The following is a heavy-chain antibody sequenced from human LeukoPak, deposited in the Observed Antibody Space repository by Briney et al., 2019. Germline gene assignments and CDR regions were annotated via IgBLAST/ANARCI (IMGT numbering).Heavy chain of an antibody. Sequence: ASVKVSCKASGYTFTSYDINWVRQATGQGLEWMGWMNPNSGNTGYAQKFQGRVTMTRNTSISTAYMELSSLRSEDTAVYYCARGLGDYEYYYYYTDVWGKGTTVTVSS. D-gene: IGHD4-17*01. J-gene: IGHJ6*03. V-gene: IGHV1-8*01. CDR3: ARGLGDYEYYYYYTDV. CDR1: GYTFTSYD. CDR2: MNPNSGNT.